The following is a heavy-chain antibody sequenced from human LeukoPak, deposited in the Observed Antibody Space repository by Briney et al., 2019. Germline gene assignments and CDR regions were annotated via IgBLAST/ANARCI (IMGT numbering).Heavy chain of an antibody. CDR1: GGTFSSYA. CDR2: IIPIFGTA. D-gene: IGHD1-1*01. J-gene: IGHJ4*02. V-gene: IGHV1-69*05. Sequence: ASVKVSCKASGGTFSSYAISWVRQAPGQGLEWMGGIIPIFGTANYAQKFQGRVTMTRDTSTSTVYMELSSLRSEDTAVYYCARGPHWNPKSFFDYWGQGTLVTVSS. CDR3: ARGPHWNPKSFFDY.